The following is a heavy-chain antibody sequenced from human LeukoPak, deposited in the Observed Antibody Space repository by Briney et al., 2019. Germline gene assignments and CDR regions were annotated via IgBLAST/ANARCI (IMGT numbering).Heavy chain of an antibody. CDR3: ARDLGTGTTGNNWFDP. Sequence: KPSETLSLTCTVSGGSISSYYWSWIRQPAGKGLEWIGRIYPSGSTNYNPSLKSRVTMSVDTSKNQFSLKLSSVTAADTAVYYCARDLGTGTTGNNWFDPWGQGTLVTVSS. J-gene: IGHJ5*02. CDR1: GGSISSYY. D-gene: IGHD1-1*01. CDR2: IYPSGST. V-gene: IGHV4-4*07.